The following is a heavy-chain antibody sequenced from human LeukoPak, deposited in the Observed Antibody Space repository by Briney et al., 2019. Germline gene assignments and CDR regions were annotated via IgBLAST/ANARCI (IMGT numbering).Heavy chain of an antibody. D-gene: IGHD3-3*01. V-gene: IGHV3-23*01. CDR3: AKDTGRFLEWLGAFDI. CDR1: GFTFSSYA. Sequence: GGSLRLSCAASGFTFSSYAMSWVRQAPGKGLEWVSAISGSGGSTYYADSVKGRFTISRDNSKNTLYLQMNSLRAEDTAVYYCAKDTGRFLEWLGAFDIWGQGTMVTVSS. J-gene: IGHJ3*02. CDR2: ISGSGGST.